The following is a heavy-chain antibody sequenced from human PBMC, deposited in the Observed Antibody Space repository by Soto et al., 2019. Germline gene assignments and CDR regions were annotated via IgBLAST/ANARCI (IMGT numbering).Heavy chain of an antibody. CDR3: ARGRRRVSCWGGDCYSLDY. V-gene: IGHV2-5*02. J-gene: IGHJ4*02. D-gene: IGHD2-21*01. CDR2: CYWGDDK. Sequence: QITLKESGPTLVKPTETLTLTCSFSGFSFSDGAVGVGWFRQSPGKAPEWIAICYWGDDKWYSPSLRTRLTAGHDNARNQVVLSRIQIVPLDTARYFGARGRRRVSCWGGDCYSLDYWGQGILITAS. CDR1: GFSFSDGAVG.